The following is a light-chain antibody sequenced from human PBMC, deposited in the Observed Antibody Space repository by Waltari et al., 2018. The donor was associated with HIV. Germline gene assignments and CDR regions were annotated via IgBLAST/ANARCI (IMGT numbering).Light chain of an antibody. CDR2: EGI. J-gene: IGLJ2*01. CDR3: SSYGGSSNWL. V-gene: IGLV2-23*01. CDR1: SSDIGDYSL. Sequence: QSALTQPAAVSGSPGPSITISCTGHSSDIGDYSLVSWDQQHPGKAPKLIIYEGIKPPSGVSNRICCSKSANTASLTISGLQAEDEADYFCSSYGGSSNWLFGGGTKLTVL.